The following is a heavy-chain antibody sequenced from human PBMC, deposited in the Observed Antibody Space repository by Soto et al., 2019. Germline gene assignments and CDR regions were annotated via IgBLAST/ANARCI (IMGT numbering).Heavy chain of an antibody. CDR1: GGSISDYY. CDR2: IYTSGST. V-gene: IGHV4-4*07. D-gene: IGHD1-26*01. J-gene: IGHJ5*02. CDR3: AREAIFLVAATEIQNWFDP. Sequence: PSETLSLTCTVSGGSISDYYWSWIRQPAGKGLEWIGRIYTSGSTNYNPSLKSRVTMSVDTSKNQFSLKLRSVTAADTAVYYCAREAIFLVAATEIQNWFDPWGQGTLVTVPS.